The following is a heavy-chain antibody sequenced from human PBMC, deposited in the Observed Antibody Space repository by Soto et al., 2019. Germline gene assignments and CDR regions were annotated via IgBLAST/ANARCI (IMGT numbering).Heavy chain of an antibody. CDR3: ARGVLIVVVPAATNWFDP. CDR1: GGTFSSHA. V-gene: IGHV1-69*06. CDR2: IIPIFGTA. Sequence: SVKVSCKASGGTFSSHAISWVRQAPGQGLEWMGGIIPIFGTANYAQKLQGRVTITADKSTSTAYMELSSLRSEDTAVYYCARGVLIVVVPAATNWFDPWGQGTLVTVSS. J-gene: IGHJ5*02. D-gene: IGHD2-2*01.